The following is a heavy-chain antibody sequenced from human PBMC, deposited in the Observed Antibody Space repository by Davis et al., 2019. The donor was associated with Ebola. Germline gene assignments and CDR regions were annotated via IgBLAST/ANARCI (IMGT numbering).Heavy chain of an antibody. Sequence: GESLKISCAGSGFTFTNAWMNWVRQAPGKGLEWVSGISGSDGNTYYADSVKGRLTISRDSSKNMLLLQMNSLRAEDTAVYYCAKGSGSSGFRPLDVWGQGTTVTVSS. V-gene: IGHV3-23*01. CDR2: ISGSDGNT. CDR1: GFTFTNAW. J-gene: IGHJ6*02. D-gene: IGHD3-22*01. CDR3: AKGSGSSGFRPLDV.